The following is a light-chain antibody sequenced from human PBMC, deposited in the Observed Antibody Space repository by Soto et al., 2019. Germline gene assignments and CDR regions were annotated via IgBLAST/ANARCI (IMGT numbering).Light chain of an antibody. J-gene: IGLJ2*01. Sequence: QSALTQPASVSGSPGQSITISCTGTSSDVGGFNYVSWYQHHPGKAPKLLIYEVTNWPAGVSNRFSGSKSGNTASLTISGLQAEDEADYYCTSYTSSTSVVFGGGTKLTVL. CDR2: EVT. V-gene: IGLV2-14*01. CDR1: SSDVGGFNY. CDR3: TSYTSSTSVV.